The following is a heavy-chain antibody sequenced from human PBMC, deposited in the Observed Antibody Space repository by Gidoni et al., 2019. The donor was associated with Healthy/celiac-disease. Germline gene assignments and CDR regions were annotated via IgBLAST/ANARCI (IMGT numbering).Heavy chain of an antibody. V-gene: IGHV4-4*02. Sequence: QVQLQESGPGLVKPSGTLSLTGAVSGGSIRSSNWWRWVRQPPGKGLEWIGEIYQSGSTNYTPSLKSRVTIAVDKSKNQFSLKLSSVTAADTAVYYCARSRAYSSSWYLFDYWGQGTLVTVSS. CDR1: GGSIRSSNW. D-gene: IGHD6-13*01. J-gene: IGHJ4*02. CDR2: IYQSGST. CDR3: ARSRAYSSSWYLFDY.